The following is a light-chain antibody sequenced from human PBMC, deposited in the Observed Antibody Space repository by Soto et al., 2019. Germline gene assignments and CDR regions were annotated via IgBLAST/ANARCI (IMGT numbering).Light chain of an antibody. Sequence: QSALTQPASVSGSPGQSITISCTGTSSDVGGYNYVSWYQQHQGKAPKLMIYEVSNRPSGVSNRFSGSKSGNTASLTISGIQAEDEADYYCSSYTSSSTLPNVFGTGTKVTVL. CDR2: EVS. CDR3: SSYTSSSTLPNV. CDR1: SSDVGGYNY. J-gene: IGLJ1*01. V-gene: IGLV2-14*01.